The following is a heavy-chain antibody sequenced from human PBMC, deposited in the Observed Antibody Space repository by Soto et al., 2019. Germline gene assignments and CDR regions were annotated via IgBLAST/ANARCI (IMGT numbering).Heavy chain of an antibody. D-gene: IGHD2-21*02. CDR2: IYFSGNT. J-gene: IGHJ4*02. V-gene: IGHV4-31*03. CDR1: DASINSGGYY. Sequence: QVQLQESGPGLVKPSQTLSLTCNVSDASINSGGYYWSWVRQLPGKGLEWIGYIYFSGNTYYNPSLESRVTISLDTSQNQFSLKLTSVSAADTAVYYCASGDAWGVLVASWGQGTLVTVSS. CDR3: ASGDAWGVLVAS.